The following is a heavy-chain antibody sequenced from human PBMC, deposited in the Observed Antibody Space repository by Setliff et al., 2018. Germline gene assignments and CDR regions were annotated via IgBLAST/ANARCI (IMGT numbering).Heavy chain of an antibody. CDR1: GGSVGSDFSY. CDR3: ARVTGFFYVDA. V-gene: IGHV4-61*09. CDR2: IYTSWST. Sequence: SETLSLTCTVSGGSVGSDFSYWTWVRQPAGKGLEWIGQIYTSWSTNYNPSLKSRVTISLDASKNQFSLRLTSVTAADTAVYYCARVTGFFYVDAWGKGTTVTVSS. J-gene: IGHJ6*03. D-gene: IGHD3-3*01.